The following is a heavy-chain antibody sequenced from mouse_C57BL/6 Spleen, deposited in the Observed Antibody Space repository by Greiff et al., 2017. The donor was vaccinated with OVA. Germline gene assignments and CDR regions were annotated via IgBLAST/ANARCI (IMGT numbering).Heavy chain of an antibody. J-gene: IGHJ4*01. CDR2: IYPGSGST. CDR1: GYTFTSYW. CDR3: ARERGYYDYDNYYAMDY. V-gene: IGHV1-55*01. Sequence: VQLQQPGAELVKPGASVKMSCKASGYTFTSYWITWVKQRPGQGLEWIGDIYPGSGSTNYNEKFKSKATLTVDTSSSTAYMQLSSLTSEDSAVYYCARERGYYDYDNYYAMDYWGQGTSVTVSS. D-gene: IGHD2-4*01.